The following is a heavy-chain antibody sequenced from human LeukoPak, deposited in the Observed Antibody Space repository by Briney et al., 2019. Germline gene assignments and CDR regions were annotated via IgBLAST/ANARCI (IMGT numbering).Heavy chain of an antibody. CDR1: GFTFSSYA. V-gene: IGHV3-30*04. D-gene: IGHD3-22*01. CDR3: AKELNYYDSSGYYIR. Sequence: PGGSLRLSCAASGFTFSSYAMHWVRQAPGKGLEWVAVISYDGSNKYYADSVKGRFTISRDNSKNTLYLQMNSLRAEDTAVYYCAKELNYYDSSGYYIRWGQGTLVTVSS. CDR2: ISYDGSNK. J-gene: IGHJ4*02.